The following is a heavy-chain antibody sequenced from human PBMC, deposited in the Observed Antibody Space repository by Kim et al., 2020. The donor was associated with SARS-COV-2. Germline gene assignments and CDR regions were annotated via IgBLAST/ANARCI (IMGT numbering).Heavy chain of an antibody. V-gene: IGHV1-24*01. D-gene: IGHD1-26*01. J-gene: IGHJ4*02. CDR3: ATGRLRWEPNFDY. Sequence: YAQKFQGRVTMTEDTSTDTAYMELSSLRSEDTAVYYCATGRLRWEPNFDYWGQGTLVTVSS.